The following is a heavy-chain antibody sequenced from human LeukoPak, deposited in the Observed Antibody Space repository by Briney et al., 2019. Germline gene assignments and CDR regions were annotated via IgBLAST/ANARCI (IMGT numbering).Heavy chain of an antibody. V-gene: IGHV4-34*01. CDR3: ARGIYSYGRYYFDY. CDR2: INHSGST. J-gene: IGHJ4*02. D-gene: IGHD5-18*01. CDR1: GGSFSGYY. Sequence: SETLSLTCAVYGGSFSGYYWSWIRQPPGKGLEWIGEINHSGSTNYNPSLKSRVTISVDTSKNQFSLKLSSVTAADTAVYYCARGIYSYGRYYFDYWGQGTLVTVSS.